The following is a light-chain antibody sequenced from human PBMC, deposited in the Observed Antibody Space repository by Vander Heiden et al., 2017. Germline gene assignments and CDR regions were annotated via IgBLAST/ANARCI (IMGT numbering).Light chain of an antibody. Sequence: SYDLTQAPSVSVALGQTARITCGGKNIGSKNVHWYQQKPGQAPALVIYRDNNRPSGIPERLSGSNSGNTATLTISSAQVGDEADYFCQVWDNGSVVFGGGTKLTVL. CDR2: RDN. CDR1: NIGSKN. V-gene: IGLV3-9*01. J-gene: IGLJ3*02. CDR3: QVWDNGSVV.